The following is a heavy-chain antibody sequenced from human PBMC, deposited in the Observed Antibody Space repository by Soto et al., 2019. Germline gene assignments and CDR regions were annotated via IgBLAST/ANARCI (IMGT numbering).Heavy chain of an antibody. V-gene: IGHV1-69*01. CDR3: AGGRIVVVGSRAYYGMDV. CDR1: GGTPSNSA. CDR2: IIPVFGLV. D-gene: IGHD3-22*01. Sequence: QVHLLLQSGAEVKKPGSSVKVSCKASGGTPSNSAIRWVRQAPGQGLEWMGGIIPVFGLVKYAQNFQGRVTITADESTNTAYMELSSLITEDTAVYYCAGGRIVVVGSRAYYGMDVWGQGTTVTVSS. J-gene: IGHJ6*02.